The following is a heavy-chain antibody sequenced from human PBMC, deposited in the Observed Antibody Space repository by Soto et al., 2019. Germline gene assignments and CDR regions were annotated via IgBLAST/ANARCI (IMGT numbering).Heavy chain of an antibody. V-gene: IGHV3-33*08. D-gene: IGHD4-17*01. CDR3: ARDPDYGDYYFDY. J-gene: IGHJ4*02. Sequence: QVQLVESGGGVVQPGTSLRLSCAASGFTFSSYGMHWVRQAPGKGLEWVAVIWYDGSNKYYADSVKGRFTISRDNSKNTLYLQMNSLRAEDTAVYYCARDPDYGDYYFDYWGQGTLVTVSS. CDR2: IWYDGSNK. CDR1: GFTFSSYG.